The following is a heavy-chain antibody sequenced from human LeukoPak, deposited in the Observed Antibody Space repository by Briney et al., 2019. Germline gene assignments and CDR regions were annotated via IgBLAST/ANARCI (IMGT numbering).Heavy chain of an antibody. D-gene: IGHD3-16*01. Sequence: SETLSLTCAVSGGSFGGYYWNWIRQPPGNGLEWIGEINPSGGTNYSPSLKSRVTISVDTSTNQFSLKVTSVTAADTAVYYCARGNNRDRLATWGQGTLVTVSS. J-gene: IGHJ5*02. CDR2: INPSGGT. V-gene: IGHV4-34*01. CDR3: ARGNNRDRLAT. CDR1: GGSFGGYY.